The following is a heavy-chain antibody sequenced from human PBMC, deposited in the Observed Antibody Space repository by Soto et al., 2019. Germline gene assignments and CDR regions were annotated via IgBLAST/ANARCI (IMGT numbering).Heavy chain of an antibody. Sequence: ASVKVSCTASGYTFTSYGISWVRQAPGQGLEWMGWISAYNGNTNYAQKLQGRVTMTTDTSTGTAYMELRSLRSDDTAVYYCARGAYCSGGSCYSNYYYYYGMDVWGQGTTVTVSS. D-gene: IGHD2-15*01. V-gene: IGHV1-18*01. CDR2: ISAYNGNT. CDR1: GYTFTSYG. CDR3: ARGAYCSGGSCYSNYYYYYGMDV. J-gene: IGHJ6*02.